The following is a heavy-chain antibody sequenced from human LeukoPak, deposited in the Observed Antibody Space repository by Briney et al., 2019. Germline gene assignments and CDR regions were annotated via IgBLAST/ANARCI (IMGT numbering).Heavy chain of an antibody. Sequence: GGSLRLSCAAAGFTFSSYWMSWVRQAPGKGLEWVANIKHDGSEKYYVDSVKGRFAISRDNGKNSLYLQMNSLRVEDMAVYYCARAPREWLLGYHFEYWGQGTLVTVSS. D-gene: IGHD3-3*01. CDR1: GFTFSSYW. V-gene: IGHV3-7*01. CDR3: ARAPREWLLGYHFEY. J-gene: IGHJ4*02. CDR2: IKHDGSEK.